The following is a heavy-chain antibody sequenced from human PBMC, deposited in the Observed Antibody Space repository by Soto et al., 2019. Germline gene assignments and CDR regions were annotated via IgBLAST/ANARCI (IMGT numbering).Heavy chain of an antibody. CDR1: GYTFPGYY. J-gene: IGHJ6*02. Sequence: PAEVSCEDSGYTFPGYYRHWVRQAPGQGLEWMGWINPNSGGTNYAQKFQGRVTISKYTSKNQVVLTMTNMDPVDTATYYCARGRGSPGDYYYYAMDVWCHGTTVTVS. CDR3: ARGRGSPGDYYYYAMDV. V-gene: IGHV1-2*02. CDR2: INPNSGGT. D-gene: IGHD1-26*01.